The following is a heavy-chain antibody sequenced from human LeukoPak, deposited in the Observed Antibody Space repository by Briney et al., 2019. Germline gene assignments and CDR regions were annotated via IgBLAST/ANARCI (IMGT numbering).Heavy chain of an antibody. CDR2: IYTSGST. CDR3: ARARRKWLLPYYMDV. Sequence: SETLSLTCTVSGGSISSYYWSWIRQPAGKGLEWIGRIYTSGSTNYNPSLKSRVTMSVDTSKNQFSLKLSSVTAADTAVYYCARARRKWLLPYYMDVWGKGTTVTVSS. J-gene: IGHJ6*03. D-gene: IGHD3-22*01. CDR1: GGSISSYY. V-gene: IGHV4-4*07.